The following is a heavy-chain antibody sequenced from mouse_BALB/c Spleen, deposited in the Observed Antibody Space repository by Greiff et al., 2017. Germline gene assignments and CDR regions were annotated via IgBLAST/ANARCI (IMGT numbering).Heavy chain of an antibody. Sequence: SGPELVKPGASVKMSCKASGYTFTSYVMHWVKQKPGQGLEWIGYINPYNDGTKYNEKFKGKATLTSDKSSSTAYMELSSLTSEDSAVYYCASYDYDGGFAYWGQGTLVTVSA. D-gene: IGHD2-4*01. CDR2: INPYNDGT. J-gene: IGHJ3*01. CDR3: ASYDYDGGFAY. V-gene: IGHV1-14*01. CDR1: GYTFTSYV.